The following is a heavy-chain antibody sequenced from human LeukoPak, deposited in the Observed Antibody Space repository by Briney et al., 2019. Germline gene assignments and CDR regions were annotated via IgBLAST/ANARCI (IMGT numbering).Heavy chain of an antibody. CDR2: INPNSGGT. CDR1: GYSFAGYF. CDR3: ARDLSSTSNWEFDY. Sequence: ASVKVSCKTSGYSFAGYFIHWVRQAPGQGLQWMGRINPNSGGTEYEQSFQGRVTMTRDTSISTAYVEVSTLISVDTAVYYCARDLSSTSNWEFDYWGQGTLVTVSS. J-gene: IGHJ4*02. V-gene: IGHV1-2*06. D-gene: IGHD1-26*01.